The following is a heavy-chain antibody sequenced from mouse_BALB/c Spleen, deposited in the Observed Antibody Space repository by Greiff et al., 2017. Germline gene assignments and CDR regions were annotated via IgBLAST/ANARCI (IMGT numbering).Heavy chain of an antibody. CDR2: IWAGGST. CDR1: GFSLTSYG. D-gene: IGHD1-3*01. V-gene: IGHV2-9*02. J-gene: IGHJ3*01. Sequence: QVQLQQSGPGLVAPSQSLSITCTVSGFSLTSYGVHWVRQPPGKGLEWLGVIWAGGSTNYNSALMSRLSISKDNSKSQVFLKMNSLQTDDTAMYYCARDSGQFAYWGQGTLVTVSA. CDR3: ARDSGQFAY.